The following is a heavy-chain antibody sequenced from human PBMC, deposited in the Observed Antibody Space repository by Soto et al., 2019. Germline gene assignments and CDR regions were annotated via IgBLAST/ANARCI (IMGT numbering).Heavy chain of an antibody. V-gene: IGHV3-23*01. CDR1: GFTFNSYA. CDR3: AKEYPLIYCSSTSCSFDY. CDR2: ISGSGGST. J-gene: IGHJ4*02. D-gene: IGHD2-2*01. Sequence: GGSLRLSCAASGFTFNSYAMSWVRQAPGKGLEWVSAISGSGGSTYYADSVKGRFTISRDNSKNTLYLQMNSLRAEDTAVYYCAKEYPLIYCSSTSCSFDYWGQGTLVTVSS.